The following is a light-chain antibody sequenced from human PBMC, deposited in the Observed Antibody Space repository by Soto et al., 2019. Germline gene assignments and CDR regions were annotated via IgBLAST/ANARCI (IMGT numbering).Light chain of an antibody. CDR2: DAS. CDR1: QSISKW. J-gene: IGKJ1*01. V-gene: IGKV1-5*01. Sequence: DIQMTQSPSTLSASIGDRVSITCRASQSISKWLAWHQQKLGEAPKLLIYDASTLQSGVPPRFSGSGSGTEFTLTIRSLQPDDIATYYCQQYSSYSAWTFGEGTKVDI. CDR3: QQYSSYSAWT.